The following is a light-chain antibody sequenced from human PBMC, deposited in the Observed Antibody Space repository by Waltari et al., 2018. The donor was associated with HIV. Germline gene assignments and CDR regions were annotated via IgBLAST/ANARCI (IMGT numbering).Light chain of an antibody. CDR2: WAS. CDR3: QQYYSTPTWT. CDR1: QGVLYSSNTKNY. V-gene: IGKV4-1*01. J-gene: IGKJ1*01. Sequence: DIVMPPSPDSLAVSLGARATSHCKSIQGVLYSSNTKNYLAWYQQNPGQPPKLLIYWASTRESGVPDRFSGSGSGTDFTLTISSLQAEDVAVYYCQQYYSTPTWTFGQGTKVEIK.